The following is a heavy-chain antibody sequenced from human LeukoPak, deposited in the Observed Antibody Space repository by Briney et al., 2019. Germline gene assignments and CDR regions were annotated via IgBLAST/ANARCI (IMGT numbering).Heavy chain of an antibody. J-gene: IGHJ1*01. V-gene: IGHV4-38-2*01. CDR1: GLTVSSNC. Sequence: GSLRLSCAASGLTVSSNCMSWVRQAPGKGLEWIGSLYHTGSTYYNSSLKSRVTISGDTSKNQFSLKLNSVIAADTAVYYCARGGVGVGAPEYFQYWGQGTLVTVYS. CDR3: ARGGVGVGAPEYFQY. CDR2: LYHTGST. D-gene: IGHD1-26*01.